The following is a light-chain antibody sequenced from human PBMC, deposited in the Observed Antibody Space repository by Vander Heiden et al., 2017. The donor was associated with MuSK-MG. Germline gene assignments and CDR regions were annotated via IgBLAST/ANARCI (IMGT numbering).Light chain of an antibody. V-gene: IGLV3-1*01. Sequence: SYELTQPPSVSLSPGQTARIPCSGDKLGDKYACWYQQKPGQSPVLVIYQESKRPTGIPERFSGSNSGNTATLTISGTQAMDEADYYCQAWDSSTVVFGGGTKLTVL. J-gene: IGLJ2*01. CDR1: KLGDKY. CDR2: QES. CDR3: QAWDSSTVV.